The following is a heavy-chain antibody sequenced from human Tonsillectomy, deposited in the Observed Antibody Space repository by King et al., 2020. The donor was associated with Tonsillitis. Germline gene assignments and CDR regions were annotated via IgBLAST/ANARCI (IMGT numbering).Heavy chain of an antibody. CDR1: GFTFSGSA. V-gene: IGHV3-73*02. D-gene: IGHD5-12*01. CDR3: IRGGNDGYYYGMAV. CDR2: IRSKADSYAT. Sequence: VQLVESGGGLVQPGGSLKLSCTASGFTFSGSAMHWVRQASGKGLEWVGRIRSKADSYATAYAESVKGRFTISRDDSKNTANLQMNSLKTEDTAVYYCIRGGNDGYYYGMAVWGQGTTVTVSS. J-gene: IGHJ6*02.